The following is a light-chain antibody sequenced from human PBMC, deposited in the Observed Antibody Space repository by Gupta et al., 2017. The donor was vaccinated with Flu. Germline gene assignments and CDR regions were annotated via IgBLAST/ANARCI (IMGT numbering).Light chain of an antibody. CDR3: QQLNSFPLT. J-gene: IGKJ4*01. Sequence: DIQLTQSPSFLSASVGDRVTITCRASQDFGSDLAWYQQKPGKAPKLLIYTASILESGVPSRFSGSTSGTEFTLTIIILHPEDFASYYCQQLNSFPLTFGGGPKVEIK. V-gene: IGKV1-9*01. CDR2: TAS. CDR1: QDFGSD.